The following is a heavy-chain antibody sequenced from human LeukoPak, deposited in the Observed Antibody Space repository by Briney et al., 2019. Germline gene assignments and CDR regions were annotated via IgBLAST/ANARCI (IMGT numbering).Heavy chain of an antibody. Sequence: PGGSLRLSCAASGFSFSTYAMTWVRQAPGKGLEWVAVISYDGSNKYYADSVKGRFTISRDNSKNTLYLQMNSLRAEDTAVYYCARDKDGLYYFDYWGQGTLVTVSS. D-gene: IGHD6-25*01. J-gene: IGHJ4*02. CDR1: GFSFSTYA. V-gene: IGHV3-30*03. CDR3: ARDKDGLYYFDY. CDR2: ISYDGSNK.